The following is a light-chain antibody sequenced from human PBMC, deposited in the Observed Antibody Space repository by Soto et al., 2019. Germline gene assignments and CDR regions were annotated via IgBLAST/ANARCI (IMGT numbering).Light chain of an antibody. V-gene: IGKV3-15*01. J-gene: IGKJ2*01. CDR1: QSVTSN. CDR3: HQYNNLPPYT. CDR2: SAS. Sequence: EIVLTHSPGTLSLSPGERATLSCRASQSVTSNYLAWYQQKPGQAPRVLIYSASTRATDIAARFSGSGSGTDFTLTISRLQSEDFAVYYCHQYNNLPPYTFGHGTK.